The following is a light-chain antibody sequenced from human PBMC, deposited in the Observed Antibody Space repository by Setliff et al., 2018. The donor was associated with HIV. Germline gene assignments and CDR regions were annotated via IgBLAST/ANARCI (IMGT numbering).Light chain of an antibody. V-gene: IGLV1-44*01. CDR2: SNN. CDR1: SSNIGSNT. Sequence: ALTQPPSASGTPGQRVTISCSGSSSNIGSNTVNWYRQLPGTAPKLLIYSNNQRPSGVPDRFSGSKSGTSASLGISGLQSEDEADYYCAAWDDSLNGQVFGTGTKVTVL. CDR3: AAWDDSLNGQV. J-gene: IGLJ1*01.